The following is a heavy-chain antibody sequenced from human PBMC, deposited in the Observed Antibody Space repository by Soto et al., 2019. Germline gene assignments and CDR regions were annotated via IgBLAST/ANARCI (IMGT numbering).Heavy chain of an antibody. V-gene: IGHV3-30*02. J-gene: IGHJ5*02. CDR1: GFTFSSYG. CDR2: IWYDGSNK. CDR3: AKDAVYKDGLWLMDS. D-gene: IGHD2-21*01. Sequence: PGGSLRLSCAASGFTFSSYGMHWVRQAPGKGLEWVAVIWYDGSNKYYADSVKGRFTISRDNSKNTLYLQMSNLRDEDTALYYCAKDAVYKDGLWLMDSWGQGTMVTVSS.